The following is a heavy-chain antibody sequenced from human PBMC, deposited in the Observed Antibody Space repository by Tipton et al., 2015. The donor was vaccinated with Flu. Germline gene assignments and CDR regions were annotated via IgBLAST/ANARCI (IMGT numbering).Heavy chain of an antibody. Sequence: LRLSCSVSGDYIDSRHFWGWIRQTPGQGLEWIGNIHRSGSAYYNPSLQSRVTTSVDTTKNQFSLRLTSVTAADTAVYFCARASGDFWSGYHYYGMDVWGQGTTVTVSS. V-gene: IGHV4-38-2*02. CDR3: ARASGDFWSGYHYYGMDV. D-gene: IGHD3-3*01. CDR2: IHRSGSA. CDR1: GDYIDSRHF. J-gene: IGHJ6*02.